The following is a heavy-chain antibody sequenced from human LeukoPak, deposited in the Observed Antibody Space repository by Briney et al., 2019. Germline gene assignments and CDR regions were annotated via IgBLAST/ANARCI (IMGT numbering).Heavy chain of an antibody. V-gene: IGHV3-48*01. J-gene: IGHJ6*03. D-gene: IGHD3-3*01. CDR3: ARNRRYDFWSGPGYYYYYMDV. Sequence: GGSLRLSCAASGFTFSSYSMNWVRQAPGKGLEWVSYISSSSSTIYYADSVRGRFTISRDNSKNTLYLQMNSLRAEDTAVYYCARNRRYDFWSGPGYYYYYMDVWGKGTTVTVSS. CDR1: GFTFSSYS. CDR2: ISSSSSTI.